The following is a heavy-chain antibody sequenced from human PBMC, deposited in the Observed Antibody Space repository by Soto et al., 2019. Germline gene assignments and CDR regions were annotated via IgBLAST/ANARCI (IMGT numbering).Heavy chain of an antibody. CDR2: VNGGKGDT. D-gene: IGHD2-2*01. Sequence: ASVKVSCKASGYIFTDHYIHWVRQAPGQSLEWMGWVNGGKGDTRYSDKFEGRVTFTRDTSAGTAYMELSSLRSEDTAVYYCARDIVVPAAIASGGWFDPWGQGTLVTVPQ. V-gene: IGHV1-3*01. J-gene: IGHJ5*02. CDR3: ARDIVVPAAIASGGWFDP. CDR1: GYIFTDHY.